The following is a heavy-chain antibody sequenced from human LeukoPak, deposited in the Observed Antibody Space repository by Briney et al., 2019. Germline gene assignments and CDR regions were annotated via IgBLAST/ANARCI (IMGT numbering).Heavy chain of an antibody. Sequence: SVKVSCKASGGTFSSYAISWVRQAPGQGLEWMGRIIPILGIANYAQKFQGRVTITADKSTSTAYMELSSLRSEDTAVCYCARGEWQQPTTPLDVWGQGTTVTVSS. CDR2: IIPILGIA. D-gene: IGHD6-13*01. J-gene: IGHJ6*02. V-gene: IGHV1-69*04. CDR3: ARGEWQQPTTPLDV. CDR1: GGTFSSYA.